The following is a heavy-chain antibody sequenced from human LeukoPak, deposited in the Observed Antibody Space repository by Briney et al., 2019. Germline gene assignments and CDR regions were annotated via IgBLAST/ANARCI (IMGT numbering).Heavy chain of an antibody. J-gene: IGHJ2*01. Sequence: ASVKVSCKASGYTFTSYYMHWVRQAPGQGLEWMGIINPSGGSSSYAQKFQGRVTMTRDTSTSTVYMELSSLRSEDTAVYYCARDRGSKRVAYCGGDCCIGYFDLWGRGTLVTVSS. V-gene: IGHV1-46*01. CDR1: GYTFTSYY. D-gene: IGHD2-21*02. CDR3: ARDRGSKRVAYCGGDCCIGYFDL. CDR2: INPSGGSS.